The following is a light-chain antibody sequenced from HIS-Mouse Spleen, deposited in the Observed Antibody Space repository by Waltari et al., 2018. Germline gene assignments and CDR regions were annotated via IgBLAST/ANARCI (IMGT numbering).Light chain of an antibody. CDR2: GAS. CDR1: QSVSSN. Sequence: EIVMTQSPATLSVSPGERATLSCRASQSVSSNLAWYQQKPGQAPRLRIYGASTRATGIPARFSGSGSGTEITLTISSMQSEDFAVYYCQQYNNWWTFGQGTKVEIK. J-gene: IGKJ1*01. CDR3: QQYNNWWT. V-gene: IGKV3-15*01.